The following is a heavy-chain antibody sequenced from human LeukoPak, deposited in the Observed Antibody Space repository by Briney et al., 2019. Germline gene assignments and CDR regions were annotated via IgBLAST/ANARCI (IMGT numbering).Heavy chain of an antibody. CDR2: INHSGST. CDR3: ARGATMVRGVVPAYNWFDP. CDR1: GGSFSGYY. V-gene: IGHV4-34*01. Sequence: PSETLSLTCAVYGGSFSGYYWSWIRQPPGKGLEWIGEINHSGSTNYNPSLKSRVTISVDTSKNQFSLKLSSVTAADTAVYYCARGATMVRGVVPAYNWFDPWGQGTLVTVSS. J-gene: IGHJ5*02. D-gene: IGHD3-10*01.